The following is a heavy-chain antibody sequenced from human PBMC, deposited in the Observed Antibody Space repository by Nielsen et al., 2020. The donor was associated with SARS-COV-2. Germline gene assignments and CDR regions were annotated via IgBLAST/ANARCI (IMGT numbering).Heavy chain of an antibody. D-gene: IGHD3-3*01. Sequence: WIRQPPGKGLEWVSGISGSGGGTYYADSVQGRFTISRDNAKNTLYLEMNSLTAEDTAVYYCVGGHVLRFLEWLGQFDYWGHGTLVTVSS. V-gene: IGHV3-23*01. J-gene: IGHJ4*01. CDR2: ISGSGGGT. CDR3: VGGHVLRFLEWLGQFDY.